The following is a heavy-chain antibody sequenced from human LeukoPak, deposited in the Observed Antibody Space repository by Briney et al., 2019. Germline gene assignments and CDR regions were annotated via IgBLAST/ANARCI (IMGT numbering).Heavy chain of an antibody. V-gene: IGHV4-4*07. CDR2: IYTSGST. D-gene: IGHD3-9*01. CDR3: ARDVDDILTGYSYFDY. CDR1: GGSISSYY. Sequence: SETLSLTCTVSGGSISSYYWSWIRQPAGKGLEWIGRIYTSGSTNYNPSLKSRVTMSVDTYKNQFSLKLSSVTAADTAVYYCARDVDDILTGYSYFDYWGQGTLVTVSS. J-gene: IGHJ4*02.